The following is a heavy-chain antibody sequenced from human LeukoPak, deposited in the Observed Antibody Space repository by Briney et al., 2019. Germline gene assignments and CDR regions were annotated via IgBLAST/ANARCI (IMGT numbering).Heavy chain of an antibody. V-gene: IGHV4-34*01. J-gene: IGHJ4*02. Sequence: SETLSLTCAVYGGSFSGHYWSWIRQPPGKGLEWIGEINHSGSTNYNPSLKSRVTISVDTSKNQFSLKLSSVTAADTAVYYCARNEAAGTPDYWGQGTLVTVSS. D-gene: IGHD6-13*01. CDR2: INHSGST. CDR1: GGSFSGHY. CDR3: ARNEAAGTPDY.